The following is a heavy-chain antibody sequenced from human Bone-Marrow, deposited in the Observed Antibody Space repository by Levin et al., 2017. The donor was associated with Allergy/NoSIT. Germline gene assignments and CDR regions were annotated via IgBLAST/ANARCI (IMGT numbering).Heavy chain of an antibody. J-gene: IGHJ4*02. CDR2: FMSGGTIT. CDR3: AKDGRLGAIDY. D-gene: IGHD1-26*01. V-gene: IGHV3-23*01. Sequence: GGSLRLSCAASGFRFDTYAMTWVRQAPGKGLEWVSSFMSGGTITYYADSVKGRFTISRDNSKNTLFLQMNSLRAEDTAIYYCAKDGRLGAIDYWGQGTLVTVSS. CDR1: GFRFDTYA.